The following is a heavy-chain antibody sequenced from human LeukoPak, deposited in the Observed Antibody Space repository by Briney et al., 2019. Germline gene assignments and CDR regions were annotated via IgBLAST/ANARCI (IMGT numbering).Heavy chain of an antibody. D-gene: IGHD3-10*01. J-gene: IGHJ5*02. CDR3: AKDGAPYYYGSGPPNWFDP. CDR2: IRYDGSNK. CDR1: GFTFSSYG. V-gene: IGHV3-30*02. Sequence: GGSLRLSCAASGFTFSSYGMHWVRQAPGKGLEWVAFIRYDGSNKYYADSVKGRFTISRDNSKNTLYLQMNSLRAEDTAVYYCAKDGAPYYYGSGPPNWFDPWGQGTLVTISS.